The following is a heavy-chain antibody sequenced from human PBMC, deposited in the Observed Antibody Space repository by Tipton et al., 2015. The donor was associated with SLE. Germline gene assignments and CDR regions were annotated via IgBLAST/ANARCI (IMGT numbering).Heavy chain of an antibody. V-gene: IGHV3-53*04. J-gene: IGHJ3*02. CDR2: IYSGGST. CDR3: ARVNDFWSGYYKVGAFDI. Sequence: SLRLSCVASGFTVSSNYMSWVRQAPGKGLEWVSVIYSGGSTYYADSVKGRFTISRHNSKNTLYLQMNSLRAEDTAVYYCARVNDFWSGYYKVGAFDIWGQGPMVTVSS. CDR1: GFTVSSNY. D-gene: IGHD3-3*01.